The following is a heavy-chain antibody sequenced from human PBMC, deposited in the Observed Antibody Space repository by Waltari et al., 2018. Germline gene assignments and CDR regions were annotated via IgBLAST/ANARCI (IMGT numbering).Heavy chain of an antibody. CDR3: ARDSPDKHWKFFGNDH. CDR2: MSKDGSER. Sequence: EVQLVESGGGLAHPGGSLTLSCVGSGFTLRNYWMTWVRQAPGKGLGWCATMSKDGSEREYVDSVRGRVIISKDDAKNSRSLEMNILAVEDTAIYYCARDSPDKHWKFFGNDHWGQGTLVNVSP. J-gene: IGHJ4*02. D-gene: IGHD1-1*01. CDR1: GFTLRNYW. V-gene: IGHV3-7*01.